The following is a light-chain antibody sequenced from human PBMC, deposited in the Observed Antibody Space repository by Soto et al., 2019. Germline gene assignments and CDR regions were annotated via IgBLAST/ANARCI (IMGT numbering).Light chain of an antibody. J-gene: IGLJ1*01. CDR1: NIGSKN. Sequence: SYELTQPPSVSVAPGQTARITCGGNNIGSKNVHWYQQKPGQAPVRVVFDDSDRPSGSSERFSGSNSGNTATLTISRVEAGDEADYFCHVWDSRSEHFVFGAGTKLTVL. CDR3: HVWDSRSEHFV. CDR2: DDS. V-gene: IGLV3-21*02.